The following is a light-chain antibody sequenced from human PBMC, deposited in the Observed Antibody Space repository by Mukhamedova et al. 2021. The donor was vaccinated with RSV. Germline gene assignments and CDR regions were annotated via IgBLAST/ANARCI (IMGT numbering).Light chain of an antibody. J-gene: IGLJ1*01. CDR1: SSDVGSYNL. V-gene: IGLV2-23*01. CDR2: EGS. Sequence: TISCTGTSSDVGSYNLVSWYQQHPGKAPKLMIYEGSKRPSGVSNRFSGSKSGNTASLTISGLQAEDEADYYCCSYAGSSTYVFG. CDR3: CSYAGSSTYV.